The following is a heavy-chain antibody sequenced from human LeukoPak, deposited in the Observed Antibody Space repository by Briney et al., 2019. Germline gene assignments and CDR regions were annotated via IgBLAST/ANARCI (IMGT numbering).Heavy chain of an antibody. D-gene: IGHD3-9*01. V-gene: IGHV4-39*07. CDR2: IYYSGST. Sequence: SETLSLTCTVSGGSVSSSSYYWGWIRQPPGKGLEWIGSIYYSGSTYHNPSLKSRVSISVDTSKSQFSLNLTSVTAADTAMYYCARGAILTGTSLWGKGTTVTISS. CDR3: ARGAILTGTSL. J-gene: IGHJ6*04. CDR1: GGSVSSSSYY.